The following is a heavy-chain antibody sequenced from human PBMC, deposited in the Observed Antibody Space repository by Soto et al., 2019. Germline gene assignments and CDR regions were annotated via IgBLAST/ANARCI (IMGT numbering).Heavy chain of an antibody. CDR3: ARDSSAWPNYFDS. CDR1: GFTINTHV. V-gene: IGHV3-23*01. J-gene: IGHJ4*02. D-gene: IGHD6-19*01. Sequence: GGSLRLSCAASGFTINTHVMTWVRQAPGKGLEWVSAFSGRSGDTYYAASVKGRFTISGDNSKNTVILEMNNLRAEDTAVYYCARDSSAWPNYFDSWGQGIQVTVSS. CDR2: FSGRSGDT.